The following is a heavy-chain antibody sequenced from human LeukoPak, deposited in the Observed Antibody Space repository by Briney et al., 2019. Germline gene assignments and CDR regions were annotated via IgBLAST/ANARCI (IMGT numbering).Heavy chain of an antibody. D-gene: IGHD4-17*01. J-gene: IGHJ4*02. Sequence: PSQTLSLTCTVSGGSISSGSYYWSWIRQPAGKGLEWIGRIYTSGSTNYNPSLKSRVTISVDTSKNQFSLKLSSVTAADTAVYYCARHDSLNFYGDYVGFFDYWGQGTLVTVSS. V-gene: IGHV4-61*02. CDR2: IYTSGST. CDR3: ARHDSLNFYGDYVGFFDY. CDR1: GGSISSGSYY.